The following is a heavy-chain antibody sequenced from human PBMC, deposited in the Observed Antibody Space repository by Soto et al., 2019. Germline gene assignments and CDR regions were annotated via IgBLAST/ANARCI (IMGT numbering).Heavy chain of an antibody. CDR1: GYSFTLDW. D-gene: IGHD6-19*01. CDR3: ARRGYISRGWPAFDY. Sequence: GELLKISCNGSGYSFTLDWLGWVQQMPGKGLDWVGIIYPGDSNTGYSPSVQGQVTISADNSNSTAYLQWSSLKASDTAMYYCARRGYISRGWPAFDYWGQGTLVTVSS. CDR2: IYPGDSNT. V-gene: IGHV5-51*07. J-gene: IGHJ4*02.